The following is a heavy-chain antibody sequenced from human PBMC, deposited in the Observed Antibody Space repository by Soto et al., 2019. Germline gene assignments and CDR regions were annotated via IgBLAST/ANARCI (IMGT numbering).Heavy chain of an antibody. V-gene: IGHV3-9*01. CDR3: AKSPSVVLFPSTLGGNNWFDP. Sequence: PGGSLRLSCAASGFTFDDYAMHWVRQAPGKGLEWVSGVGWNSGNIGYADSVKGRFTISRDNSKNTLYLQMNSLRAEDTAVYFCAKSPSVVLFPSTLGGNNWFDPWGQGTLVTGSS. D-gene: IGHD2-15*01. J-gene: IGHJ5*02. CDR2: VGWNSGNI. CDR1: GFTFDDYA.